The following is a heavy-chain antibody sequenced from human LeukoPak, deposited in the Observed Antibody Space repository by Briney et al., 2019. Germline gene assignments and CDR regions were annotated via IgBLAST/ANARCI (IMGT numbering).Heavy chain of an antibody. CDR1: GFTFSSYV. CDR2: ISNNGGST. V-gene: IGHV3-64*01. CDR3: ARAVNFWSGYLV. J-gene: IGHJ4*02. Sequence: PGGSLRLSCAASGFTFSSYVMHWVRQAPGRGLEYVSAISNNGGSTYYANSVKGRFTISRDNSKNTLYLQMGSLRAEDMAVYHCARAVNFWSGYLVWGQGTLVTVSS. D-gene: IGHD3-3*01.